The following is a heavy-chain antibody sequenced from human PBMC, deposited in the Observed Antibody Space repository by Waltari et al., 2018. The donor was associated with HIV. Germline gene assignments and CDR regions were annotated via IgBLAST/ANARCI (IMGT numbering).Heavy chain of an antibody. CDR3: AKAQPPLRSGDYFDY. D-gene: IGHD3-10*01. J-gene: IGHJ4*02. CDR2: IRYDGSNK. V-gene: IGHV3-30*02. Sequence: QVQLVESGGGVVQPGGSLSLTCAASGFTFSSYGMHWVRQAPGKGLEWVAFIRYDGSNKYYADSVKGRFTISRDNSKNTLYLQMNSLRAEDTAVYYCAKAQPPLRSGDYFDYWGQGTLVTVSS. CDR1: GFTFSSYG.